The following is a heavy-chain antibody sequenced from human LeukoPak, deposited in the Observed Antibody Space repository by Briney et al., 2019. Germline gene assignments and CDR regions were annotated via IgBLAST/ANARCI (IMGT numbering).Heavy chain of an antibody. CDR1: GGSFSGYY. V-gene: IGHV4-34*01. J-gene: IGHJ6*02. CDR3: ARGRHRRISMVRGVHYYGMDV. CDR2: INHSGST. Sequence: SETLSLTCAVYGGSFSGYYWSWIRQPPGKGLEWIGEINHSGSTNYNPSLKSRVTISVDTSKNQFSLKLSSVTAADTAVYYCARGRHRRISMVRGVHYYGMDVWGQGTTVTVSS. D-gene: IGHD3-10*01.